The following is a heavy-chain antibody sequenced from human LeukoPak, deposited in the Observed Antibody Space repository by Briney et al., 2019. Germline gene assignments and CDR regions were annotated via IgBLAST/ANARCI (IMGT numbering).Heavy chain of an antibody. D-gene: IGHD2-21*02. V-gene: IGHV4-38-2*02. J-gene: IGHJ4*02. CDR3: ARDLASCAGDCYSDGFDY. CDR1: GYSISSGYY. Sequence: PSETLSLTCPVSGYSISSGYYWGWLRQSPGTGLEWFGSIYHGGSTYYNPSLRSRVIVSVDTSKNHFSLKMSSVTAADTAVYYCARDLASCAGDCYSDGFDYWGQGALVTVSS. CDR2: IYHGGST.